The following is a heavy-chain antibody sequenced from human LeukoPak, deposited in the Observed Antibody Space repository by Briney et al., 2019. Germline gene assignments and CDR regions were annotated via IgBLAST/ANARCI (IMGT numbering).Heavy chain of an antibody. CDR1: GFSFSNFW. V-gene: IGHV3-7*01. D-gene: IGHD3-22*01. J-gene: IGHJ4*02. CDR3: AGDSSGYFDY. CDR2: IRPDGSGT. Sequence: GGSLRLSCAASGFSFSNFWMRWVRQAPGKGPEWVANIRPDGSGTDYVDSVKGRFTISRDNAKNSLYLQMNSLRAGDTAVYYCAGDSSGYFDYWGQGALSPSPQ.